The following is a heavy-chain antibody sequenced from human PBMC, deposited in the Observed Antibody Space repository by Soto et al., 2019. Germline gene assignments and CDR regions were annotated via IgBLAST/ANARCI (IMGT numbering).Heavy chain of an antibody. Sequence: EVQLVESGGGLVKPGGSLRLSCAASGFTFSSYSMNWVRQAPGKGLEWVSSISSSSSYIYYGDSVKGRFTISRDNAKNSLYLQMNSLRPEDTAVYYCARGLPDGSGQYCDYWGQGTLVTVSS. D-gene: IGHD3-10*01. CDR3: ARGLPDGSGQYCDY. J-gene: IGHJ4*02. CDR1: GFTFSSYS. V-gene: IGHV3-21*01. CDR2: ISSSSSYI.